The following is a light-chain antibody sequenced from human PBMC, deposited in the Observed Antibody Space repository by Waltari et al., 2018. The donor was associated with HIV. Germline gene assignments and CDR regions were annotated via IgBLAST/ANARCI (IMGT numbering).Light chain of an antibody. CDR3: SSYTSSSPYA. V-gene: IGLV2-14*03. CDR1: SSAVGGYNY. Sequence: QSALTQPPSVSGSPGQSIPLSCTGTSSAVGGYNYVSWYQQHPGKAPKLMIYDVSNRPSGVSNRFSGSKSGNTASLTISGLQAEDEADYYCSSYTSSSPYAFGTGTKVTVL. CDR2: DVS. J-gene: IGLJ1*01.